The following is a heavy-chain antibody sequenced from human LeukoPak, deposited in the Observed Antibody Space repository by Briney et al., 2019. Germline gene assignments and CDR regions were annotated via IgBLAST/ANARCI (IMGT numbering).Heavy chain of an antibody. Sequence: SETLSLTCAVYGGSFSGYYWSWIRQPPGKGLEWIGEINHSGSTNYNPSLKSRVTISVDTSKNQFSLKLSSVTAADTAVYYCASKNNPGDYGVLTAFDIWGQGTMVTVSS. D-gene: IGHD4-17*01. V-gene: IGHV4-34*01. J-gene: IGHJ3*02. CDR3: ASKNNPGDYGVLTAFDI. CDR2: INHSGST. CDR1: GGSFSGYY.